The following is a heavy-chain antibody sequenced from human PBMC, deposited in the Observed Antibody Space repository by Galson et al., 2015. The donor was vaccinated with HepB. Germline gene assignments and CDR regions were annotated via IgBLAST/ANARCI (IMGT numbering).Heavy chain of an antibody. CDR3: ARDRGYDYVWGSYPFDY. CDR1: GYTFTGYY. J-gene: IGHJ4*02. Sequence: SVKVSCKASGYTFTGYYMHWVRQAPGQGLEWMGWINPNSGGTNYAQKFQGRVTMTRDPSISTAYMELSRLRSDDTAVYYCARDRGYDYVWGSYPFDYWGQGALVTVSS. V-gene: IGHV1-2*02. CDR2: INPNSGGT. D-gene: IGHD3-16*02.